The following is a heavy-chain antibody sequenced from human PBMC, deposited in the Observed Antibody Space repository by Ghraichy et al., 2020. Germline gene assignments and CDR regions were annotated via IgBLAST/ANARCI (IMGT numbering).Heavy chain of an antibody. CDR2: IKPSGGST. CDR1: GYTFTNYY. CDR3: AREENGGYFDY. Sequence: ASVKVSCKASGYTFTNYYIHWVRQAPGQGLEWMGIIKPSGGSTTYAQKFQGRVTITRDTSTSTVYMELSSLRSEDTAVYYCAREENGGYFDYWGQGTLVTVSS. V-gene: IGHV1-46*01. J-gene: IGHJ4*02. D-gene: IGHD3-16*01.